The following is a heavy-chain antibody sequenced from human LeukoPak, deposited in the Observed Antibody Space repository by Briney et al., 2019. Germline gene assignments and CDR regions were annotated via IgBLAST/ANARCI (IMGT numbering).Heavy chain of an antibody. V-gene: IGHV3-23*01. CDR1: GFTFSSYG. J-gene: IGHJ4*02. D-gene: IGHD3-10*01. Sequence: GGSLRLSCAASGFTFSSYGMSWVRQAPGKGLEWVSGISGRGGKTDYADSVKGRFTISRDNSKNTLYLQMNSLRAEDTAVYYCAKVGSSGGRTIFDYWGQGTLVTVSS. CDR3: AKVGSSGGRTIFDY. CDR2: ISGRGGKT.